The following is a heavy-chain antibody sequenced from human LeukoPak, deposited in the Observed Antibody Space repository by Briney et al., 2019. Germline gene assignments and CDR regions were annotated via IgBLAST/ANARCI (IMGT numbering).Heavy chain of an antibody. Sequence: KPSETLSLTCTVSGGSMSNYYWSWIRQPPGKGLEWIGHIYYSGATKYNPSLKSRITISVDTSKNQFSLMLSSVTAADTAVYYCARFGITVVRGGKYYFDYWGQGTLVTVSS. J-gene: IGHJ4*02. D-gene: IGHD3-10*01. CDR2: IYYSGAT. CDR3: ARFGITVVRGGKYYFDY. V-gene: IGHV4-59*08. CDR1: GGSMSNYY.